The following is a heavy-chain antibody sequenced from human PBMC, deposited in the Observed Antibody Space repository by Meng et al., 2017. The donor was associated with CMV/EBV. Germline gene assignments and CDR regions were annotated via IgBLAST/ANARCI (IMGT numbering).Heavy chain of an antibody. V-gene: IGHV1-69*05. Sequence: SVKVSCKASGGTFSSYAISWVRQAPGQGLEWMGGIIPIFGTANYAQKFQGRVTITTDESTSTAYMEPSSLRSEDTAVYYCARGTPEGGIAAAGTHYYYYYGMDVWGQGTTVTVSS. J-gene: IGHJ6*02. D-gene: IGHD6-13*01. CDR3: ARGTPEGGIAAAGTHYYYYYGMDV. CDR2: IIPIFGTA. CDR1: GGTFSSYA.